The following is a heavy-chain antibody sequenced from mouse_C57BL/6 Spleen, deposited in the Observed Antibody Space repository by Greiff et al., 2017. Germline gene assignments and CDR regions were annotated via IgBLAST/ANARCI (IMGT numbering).Heavy chain of an antibody. CDR3: ARSYDYVDAMDY. Sequence: VQLQQPGAELVRPGTSVKLSCKASGYTFTSYWMHWVKQRPGQGLEWIGVIDPSDSYTNYNQKFKGKATLTVDTSSSTAYMQLSSLTSEDSAVYYCARSYDYVDAMDYWGQGTSVTVSS. D-gene: IGHD2-4*01. CDR2: IDPSDSYT. J-gene: IGHJ4*01. CDR1: GYTFTSYW. V-gene: IGHV1-59*01.